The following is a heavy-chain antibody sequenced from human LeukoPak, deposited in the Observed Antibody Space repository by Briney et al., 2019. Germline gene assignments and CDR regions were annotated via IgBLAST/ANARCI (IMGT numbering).Heavy chain of an antibody. V-gene: IGHV4-4*02. CDR2: IYHSGST. CDR3: ARATGLYFQH. Sequence: PSETLSLTCAVSGGSISSSNWWSWVRQPPGKGLEWIGYIYHSGSTYYNPSLKSRVTISVDRSKNQFSLRLSSVTAADTAVYYCARATGLYFQHWGQGTLVTVSS. J-gene: IGHJ1*01. CDR1: GGSISSSNW. D-gene: IGHD4-17*01.